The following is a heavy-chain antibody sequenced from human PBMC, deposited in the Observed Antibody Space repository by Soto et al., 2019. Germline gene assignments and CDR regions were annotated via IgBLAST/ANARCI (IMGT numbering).Heavy chain of an antibody. CDR1: GFTFSDSG. CDR2: ISSGSRYI. D-gene: IGHD3-16*01. J-gene: IGHJ4*02. CDR3: ARDPEGLWDFDY. Sequence: EVQLVESGGGLVQPGGSLRLSCATSGFTFSDSGRNWVRQAPGQGLAWVSHISSGSRYIFYADSVKGRFTISRDDAKNSLYLQMNSLRDEDTALYYCARDPEGLWDFDYWGQGTLVTVSS. V-gene: IGHV3-48*02.